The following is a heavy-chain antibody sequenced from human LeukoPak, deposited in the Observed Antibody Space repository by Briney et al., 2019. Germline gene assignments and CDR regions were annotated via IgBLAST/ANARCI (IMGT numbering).Heavy chain of an antibody. CDR2: IWYDGSNK. CDR3: AKDTTQGFRRAFDI. D-gene: IGHD1-1*01. CDR1: GFTFSSYG. V-gene: IGHV3-30*02. J-gene: IGHJ3*02. Sequence: GGSLRLSCAASGFTFSSYGMHWVRQAPGKGLEWVAVIWYDGSNKYYADSVKGRFTISRDNSKNTLYLQMNSLRAEDTAVYYCAKDTTQGFRRAFDIWGQGTMVTVSS.